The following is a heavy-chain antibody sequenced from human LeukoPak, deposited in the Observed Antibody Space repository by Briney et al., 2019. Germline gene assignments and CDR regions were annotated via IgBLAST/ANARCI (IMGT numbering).Heavy chain of an antibody. Sequence: PSETLSLTCTVSGGSISSYYWSWIRQPPGKGLEWIGYIYYSGSTNYNPSLNSRVTISVDTSKNQFSLKLSSVTAADTAVYYCARALSYYDSSVGYWGQGTLVTVSS. CDR3: ARALSYYDSSVGY. V-gene: IGHV4-59*01. CDR2: IYYSGST. J-gene: IGHJ4*02. D-gene: IGHD3-22*01. CDR1: GGSISSYY.